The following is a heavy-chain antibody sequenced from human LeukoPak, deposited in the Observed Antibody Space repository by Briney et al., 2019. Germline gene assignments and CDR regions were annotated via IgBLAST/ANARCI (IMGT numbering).Heavy chain of an antibody. V-gene: IGHV4-39*01. J-gene: IGHJ4*02. CDR3: TRRGGMTTVTH. CDR1: GGSISTSSYY. Sequence: SETLSLTCTVSGGSISTSSYYWDWIRRPPGKGLEWIGSIYYSGSTYYNPSLKSRVTISVDTSENQFSLKLSSVTAADTAVYYCTRRGGMTTVTHWGQGTLVTVSS. CDR2: IYYSGST. D-gene: IGHD4-17*01.